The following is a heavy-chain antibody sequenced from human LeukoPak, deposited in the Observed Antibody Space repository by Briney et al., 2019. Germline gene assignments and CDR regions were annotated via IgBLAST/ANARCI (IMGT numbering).Heavy chain of an antibody. CDR2: IIPLFGTA. CDR1: GGTFSSYA. V-gene: IGHV1-69*13. Sequence: SVKVSCKASGGTFSSYAISWVRQAPGQGLQWMGGIIPLFGTANYAQNFQGRVTITADESTSTAYMELSSLRSEDTAVYYCARTYYYDSSGYYYNWYFDLWGRGTLVTVSS. D-gene: IGHD3-22*01. J-gene: IGHJ2*01. CDR3: ARTYYYDSSGYYYNWYFDL.